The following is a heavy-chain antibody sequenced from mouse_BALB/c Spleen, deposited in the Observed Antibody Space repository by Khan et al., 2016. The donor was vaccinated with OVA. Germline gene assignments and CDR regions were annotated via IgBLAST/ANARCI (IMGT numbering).Heavy chain of an antibody. CDR2: INTYTGEP. Sequence: QIQLVQSGPELKKPGETVKISCKASGYIFTNYGMNWVKQSPGKALKWMGWINTYTGEPTYADDFKGRFAFSLETSASTAYLQINNLKNEDTATYFCARPPYFSYTLNYWGQGTSGTVSS. CDR1: GYIFTNYG. CDR3: ARPPYFSYTLNY. V-gene: IGHV9-3-1*01. D-gene: IGHD2-10*01. J-gene: IGHJ4*01.